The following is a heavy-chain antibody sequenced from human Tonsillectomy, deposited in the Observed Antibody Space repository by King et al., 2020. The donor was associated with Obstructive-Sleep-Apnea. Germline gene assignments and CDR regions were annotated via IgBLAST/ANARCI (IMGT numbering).Heavy chain of an antibody. D-gene: IGHD3-9*01. V-gene: IGHV4-59*01. CDR1: GGSISNYY. Sequence: VQLQESGPGLVKPSETLSLTCTVSGGSISNYYWSWIRPPPGKGLAWIGYVYYVGSANYNPSPKSRVTISVDTSKNQFSLKLTSVTAADTAVYYCARSILTGSSFDYWGRGTLVTVSS. J-gene: IGHJ4*02. CDR3: ARSILTGSSFDY. CDR2: VYYVGSA.